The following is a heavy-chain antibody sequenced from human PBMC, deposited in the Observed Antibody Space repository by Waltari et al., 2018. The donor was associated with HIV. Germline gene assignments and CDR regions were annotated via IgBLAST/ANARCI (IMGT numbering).Heavy chain of an antibody. CDR2: NYTSGRT. CDR3: ARVNLAVDWYFDL. Sequence: QVQLQESGPGLVKPSLTLSLTCTVAGGSISSGSYYLSWIRQPAGKGLEWIGRNYTSGRTNYNPSLKSRVTISVDTSKNQFSLKLSSVTAADTAVYYCARVNLAVDWYFDLWGRGTLVTVSS. CDR1: GGSISSGSYY. J-gene: IGHJ2*01. V-gene: IGHV4-61*02. D-gene: IGHD3-16*01.